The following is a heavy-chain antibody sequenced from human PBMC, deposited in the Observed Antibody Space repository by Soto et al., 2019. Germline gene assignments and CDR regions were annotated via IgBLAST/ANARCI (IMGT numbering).Heavy chain of an antibody. CDR3: ARDSTAWFPYYGIDV. V-gene: IGHV4-59*01. CDR2: ISDSGNT. CDR1: GRSIDYYY. Sequence: PSETLSLTCTVSGRSIDYYYWSWIRQPPGKGLEWLGYISDSGNTRYNPSLRSRVTISVDTSKNQFSLKLNSVTAADTAVYYCARDSTAWFPYYGIDVWGQGTTVTVSS. D-gene: IGHD3-10*01. J-gene: IGHJ6*02.